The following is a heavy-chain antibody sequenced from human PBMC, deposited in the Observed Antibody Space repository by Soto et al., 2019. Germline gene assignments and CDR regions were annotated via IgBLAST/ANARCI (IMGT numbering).Heavy chain of an antibody. J-gene: IGHJ4*02. D-gene: IGHD1-7*01. CDR1: GFTFDDYA. CDR2: ISWNSGSI. CDR3: AKAATITGTTSFDY. Sequence: PEGCLRRSCVACGFTFDDYAMNWVRQAPGKGLERGSGISWNSGSIGYADSVKGRFTISRGNAKNCLYLEMNSLSASDTALDYCAKAATITGTTSFDYWSQGTLVTLSS. V-gene: IGHV3-9*01.